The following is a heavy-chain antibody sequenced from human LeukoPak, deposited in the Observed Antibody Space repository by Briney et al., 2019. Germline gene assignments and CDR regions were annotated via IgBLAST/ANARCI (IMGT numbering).Heavy chain of an antibody. CDR2: IYYSGT. D-gene: IGHD5-24*01. CDR1: GGSISSGNYY. V-gene: IGHV4-31*03. J-gene: IGHJ4*02. Sequence: SETLSLTCTVSGGSISSGNYYWSWIRQHPGKGLEWIGYIYYSGTYYNPSLKSRVTISVDTSKNRFSLKLSSVTAADTAVYYCALRRDGYNSIDYWGQGTLVTVSS. CDR3: ALRRDGYNSIDY.